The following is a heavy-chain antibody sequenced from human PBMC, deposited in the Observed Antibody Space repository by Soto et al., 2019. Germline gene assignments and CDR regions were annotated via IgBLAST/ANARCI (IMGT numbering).Heavy chain of an antibody. V-gene: IGHV3-7*01. CDR3: ASPSTSGTTDF. CDR1: GFIFSDYW. J-gene: IGHJ4*02. D-gene: IGHD1-26*01. CDR2: IREDGGAK. Sequence: EVQLVESGGDLVRPGGSLRLSCGVSGFIFSDYWMSWVRQAPGKGLEWVATIREDGGAKYYVDSVKGRFTISRDNARNSLFLQMNGLGVEDTAVYYCASPSTSGTTDFWGQGTLVTVSS.